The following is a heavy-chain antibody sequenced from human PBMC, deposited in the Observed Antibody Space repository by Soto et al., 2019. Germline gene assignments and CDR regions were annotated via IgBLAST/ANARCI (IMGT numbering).Heavy chain of an antibody. D-gene: IGHD2-15*01. CDR1: GGSISSYY. CDR2: IYYRGST. V-gene: IGHV4-59*08. J-gene: IGHJ3*02. CDR3: ARHGLRSRSGGSCRNDAFDI. Sequence: PSETLSLTCTVSGGSISSYYWSWIRQPPGKGLEWIGYIYYRGSTNYNPSLKSRVTISVDTSKNQFARKLSSVTAADTAVYYCARHGLRSRSGGSCRNDAFDIWGQGTMVTVSS.